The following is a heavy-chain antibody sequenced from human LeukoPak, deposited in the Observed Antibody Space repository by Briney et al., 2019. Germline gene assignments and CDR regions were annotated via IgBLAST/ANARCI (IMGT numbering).Heavy chain of an antibody. CDR1: GCTFSSYA. CDR2: ISGSGGST. Sequence: SGGSLRLSCAASGCTFSSYAMSWVRQAPGKGLEWVSGISGSGGSTYYADSVKGRFTISRDNSKNTLYLQMNSLRAEDTAVYYCAKVIYYYDSSGYRRPSWFDPWGQGTLVTVSS. V-gene: IGHV3-23*01. D-gene: IGHD3-22*01. J-gene: IGHJ5*02. CDR3: AKVIYYYDSSGYRRPSWFDP.